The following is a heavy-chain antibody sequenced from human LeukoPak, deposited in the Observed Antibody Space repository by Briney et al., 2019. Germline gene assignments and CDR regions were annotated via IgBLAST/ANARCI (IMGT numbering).Heavy chain of an antibody. J-gene: IGHJ5*02. Sequence: AGSLRLSCAASGFTFSSYAMSWVRQAPGKVLEWVSAISGSGGSTYYADSVKGRFTISRDNSKNTLYLQMNSLRAEDTAVYYCAKDSRQQLAFDPWGQGTLVTVSS. D-gene: IGHD6-13*01. V-gene: IGHV3-23*01. CDR3: AKDSRQQLAFDP. CDR2: ISGSGGST. CDR1: GFTFSSYA.